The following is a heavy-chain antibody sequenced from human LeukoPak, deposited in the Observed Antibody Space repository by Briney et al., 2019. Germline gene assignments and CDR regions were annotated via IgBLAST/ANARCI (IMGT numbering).Heavy chain of an antibody. CDR3: ARGYRILTGLGPYGMDV. Sequence: GASVKVSCKASGGTFSSYAISWVRQAPGQGLEWMGGIIPIFGTANYAQKFQGRVTITADESTSTAYMELSSLRSEDTAVYYCARGYRILTGLGPYGMDVWGQGTTVTVSS. J-gene: IGHJ6*02. CDR1: GGTFSSYA. CDR2: IIPIFGTA. D-gene: IGHD3-9*01. V-gene: IGHV1-69*01.